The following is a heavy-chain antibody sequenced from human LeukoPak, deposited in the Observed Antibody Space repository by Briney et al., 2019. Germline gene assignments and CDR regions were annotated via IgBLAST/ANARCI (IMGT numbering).Heavy chain of an antibody. J-gene: IGHJ2*01. CDR3: AREKIVVVVAATPGHWYFDL. Sequence: SVKVSCKASGGTFSSSAISWVRQAPGQGLEWMGRIIPILGIANYAQKFQGRVTITADKSTSTAYMELSSLRSEDTAVYYCAREKIVVVVAATPGHWYFDLWGRGTLVTVSS. CDR1: GGTFSSSA. D-gene: IGHD2-15*01. V-gene: IGHV1-69*04. CDR2: IIPILGIA.